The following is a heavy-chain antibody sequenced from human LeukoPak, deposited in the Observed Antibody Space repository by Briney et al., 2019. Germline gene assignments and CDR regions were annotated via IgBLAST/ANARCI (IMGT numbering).Heavy chain of an antibody. D-gene: IGHD7-27*01. CDR3: ARDVGSWGIPPYFDY. Sequence: PGGSLRLSCAASGFTLSDYYMSWIRQAPGKGLEWVSYISGSGTNIKYADSAKGRLTISRDNSMNSLYLQMNSLRAEDTAVYYCARDVGSWGIPPYFDYWGQGTLVTVSS. J-gene: IGHJ4*02. CDR2: ISGSGTNI. CDR1: GFTLSDYY. V-gene: IGHV3-11*01.